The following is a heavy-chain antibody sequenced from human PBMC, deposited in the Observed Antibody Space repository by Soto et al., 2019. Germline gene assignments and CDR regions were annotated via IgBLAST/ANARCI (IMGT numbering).Heavy chain of an antibody. CDR2: IYHTGNA. J-gene: IGHJ5*02. CDR3: ARDFFDSSDYTTNWFDP. Sequence: PSETMSVTCRVSGDSISNSGCYWAWNRQPPGEGLEWIGSIYHTGNAYYNPSLKSRVTISVDTSKNQFSLKLTSVTAADAALYYCARDFFDSSDYTTNWFDPWGQGTLVTVSS. D-gene: IGHD3-22*01. CDR1: GDSISNSGCY. V-gene: IGHV4-39*01.